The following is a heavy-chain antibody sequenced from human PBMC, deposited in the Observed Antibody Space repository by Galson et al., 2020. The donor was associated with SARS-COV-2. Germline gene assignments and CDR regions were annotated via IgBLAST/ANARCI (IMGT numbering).Heavy chain of an antibody. V-gene: IGHV5-51*01. Sequence: GESLKISCKVSGYSFTSYWIAWVRQMPRKGLEWMGIIYPGDSNTRYSPSFQGQVTISADKSISTAYLQWSSLKASDTAMYYCARLRGGYNWDYATGFDYWGQGTLLTVSS. CDR3: ARLRGGYNWDYATGFDY. CDR1: GYSFTSYW. CDR2: IYPGDSNT. J-gene: IGHJ4*02. D-gene: IGHD1-7*01.